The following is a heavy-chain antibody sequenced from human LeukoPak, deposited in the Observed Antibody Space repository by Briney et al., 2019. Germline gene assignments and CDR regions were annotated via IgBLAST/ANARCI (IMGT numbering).Heavy chain of an antibody. Sequence: GGSLRLSCAASGFTFSNYEMNWVRQAPGKGLEWVSYISGSGSTIYYADSVKGRFTISRDNAKDTVYLQMSNLRAEDTALYYCARDPNNYDSHLGQGTLVTVSS. D-gene: IGHD3-22*01. CDR2: ISGSGSTI. CDR1: GFTFSNYE. V-gene: IGHV3-48*03. CDR3: ARDPNNYDSH. J-gene: IGHJ4*02.